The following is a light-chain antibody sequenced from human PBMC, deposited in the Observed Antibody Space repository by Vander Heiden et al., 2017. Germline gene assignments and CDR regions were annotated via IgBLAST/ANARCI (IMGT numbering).Light chain of an antibody. CDR3: QHYDSYPIT. J-gene: IGKJ3*01. Sequence: DIQITQSQSSLSASVGDSVTITCPATQGIRDNLACSQKKPGKAPKSLIDAASSLQSGAPSKCSGSGSGTDTTPTISGLQPEDFATYYCQHYDSYPITFGPGTKVDF. CDR2: AAS. V-gene: IGKV1-16*02. CDR1: QGIRDN.